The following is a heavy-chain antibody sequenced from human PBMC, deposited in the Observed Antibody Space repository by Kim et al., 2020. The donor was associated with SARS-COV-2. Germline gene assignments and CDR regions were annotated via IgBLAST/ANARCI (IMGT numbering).Heavy chain of an antibody. CDR1: GFTFSNYV. CDR2: ISSMGKAI. Sequence: GGSLRLSCAASGFTFSNYVMNWVRLAPGKGLEWVSYISSMGKAIDYADSVKGRFTISRDNAKKSLYLQMNSLRAEDTVLYYCARVFGYDRTHWHFDLWGRGTLIIVSS. D-gene: IGHD2-2*03. J-gene: IGHJ2*01. CDR3: ARVFGYDRTHWHFDL. V-gene: IGHV3-48*03.